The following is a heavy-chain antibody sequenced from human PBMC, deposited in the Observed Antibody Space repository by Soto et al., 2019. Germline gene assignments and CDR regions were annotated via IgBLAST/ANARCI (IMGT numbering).Heavy chain of an antibody. D-gene: IGHD6-19*01. CDR1: GFTFSGYG. CDR3: AKDRVSEHSSGWPQGH. Sequence: GGALRLSCAVSGFTFSGYGMHWVRQAPGKGLDWVAAISNDASTKHYAESVKGRFTISRDNSKNTLDLQMNSLSAEDAAVFYCAKDRVSEHSSGWPQGHWGQGTLVTVSS. V-gene: IGHV3-30*18. J-gene: IGHJ4*02. CDR2: ISNDASTK.